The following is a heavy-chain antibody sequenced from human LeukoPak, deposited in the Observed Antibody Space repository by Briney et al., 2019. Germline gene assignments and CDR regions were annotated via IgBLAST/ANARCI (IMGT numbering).Heavy chain of an antibody. V-gene: IGHV4-4*07. CDR3: ARELGHCSSTSCQLPTYYYYYYMDV. J-gene: IGHJ6*03. Sequence: SETLSLTCTVSGGSSSSYYWSWVRQPAGKGLEWIGRIYTSGSTNYNPSLKSRVTMSVDTSKNQFSLKLSSVTAADTAVYYCARELGHCSSTSCQLPTYYYYYYMDVWGKGTTVTVSS. D-gene: IGHD2-2*01. CDR1: GGSSSSYY. CDR2: IYTSGST.